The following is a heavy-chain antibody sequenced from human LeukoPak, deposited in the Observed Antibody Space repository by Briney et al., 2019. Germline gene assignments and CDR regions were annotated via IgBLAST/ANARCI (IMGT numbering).Heavy chain of an antibody. CDR2: IYSGGST. V-gene: IGHV3-53*01. J-gene: IGHJ4*02. Sequence: PGGSLRLSCAASGFTVSSNYMSWVRQAPGRGLEWVSVIYSGGSTYYADSVKGRFTISRDNSKNTLYLQMNSLRAEDTAVYYYARDNWDVTGSPLGYWGQGTLVTVSS. D-gene: IGHD2-21*02. CDR1: GFTVSSNY. CDR3: ARDNWDVTGSPLGY.